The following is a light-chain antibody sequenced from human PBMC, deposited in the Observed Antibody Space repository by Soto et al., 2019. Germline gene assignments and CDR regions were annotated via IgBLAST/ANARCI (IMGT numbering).Light chain of an antibody. J-gene: IGLJ2*01. V-gene: IGLV2-23*01. CDR1: SSDAGAYDV. Sequence: QSALTQPASVSGSPGQSITISCSGASSDAGAYDVVSWYQQYPGEAPKLIIYEAIKRPSGISDRFSGSKSANMSSLTIAGLETEDEADYSCCAYASGNIYLFGEGTKVTVL. CDR3: CAYASGNIYL. CDR2: EAI.